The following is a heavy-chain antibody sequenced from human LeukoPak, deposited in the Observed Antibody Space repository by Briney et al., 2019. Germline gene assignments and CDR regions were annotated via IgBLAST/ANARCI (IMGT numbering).Heavy chain of an antibody. D-gene: IGHD5-12*01. Sequence: SETLSLTCTVSGGSISSYYWSWIRQPPGKGLEWIGYVYYSGSTSYNPSLKSRVTISVDTSKNQFSLKLSSVTAADTAVYYCARDGGGYDRGYYFDYWGQGTLVTVSS. CDR3: ARDGGGYDRGYYFDY. CDR1: GGSISSYY. J-gene: IGHJ4*02. V-gene: IGHV4-59*01. CDR2: VYYSGST.